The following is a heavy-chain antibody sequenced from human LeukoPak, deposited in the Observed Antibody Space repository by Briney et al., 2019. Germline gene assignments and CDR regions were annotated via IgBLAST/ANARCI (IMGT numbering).Heavy chain of an antibody. V-gene: IGHV3-53*01. CDR3: ARNSGELGA. J-gene: IGHJ5*02. Sequence: GGSLRLSCAASGFTVSNNYMSWVRRAAGKGLEWVSLNSGGGTYYADSVKGRFTISRDNSKNTLYLQMNSLRAEDTAVYYCARNSGELGAWGPETLVTVSS. D-gene: IGHD2-21*01. CDR1: GFTVSNNY. CDR2: NSGGGT.